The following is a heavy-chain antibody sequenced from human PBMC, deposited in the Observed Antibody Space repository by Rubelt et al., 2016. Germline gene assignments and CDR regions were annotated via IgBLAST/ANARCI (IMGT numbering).Heavy chain of an antibody. Sequence: QVQLVQSGAEVKKPGASVKVSCKASGYTFTSYGISWVRQAPGQGLEWMGWISAYDGNKNYAQKPEGRVTLATVTSTSTAYMELRSLRSDDTAVYYCARDRIRIAARQGWYFDLWGRGTLVTVSS. V-gene: IGHV1-18*01. J-gene: IGHJ2*01. CDR1: GYTFTSYG. CDR2: ISAYDGNK. CDR3: ARDRIRIAARQGWYFDL. D-gene: IGHD6-6*01.